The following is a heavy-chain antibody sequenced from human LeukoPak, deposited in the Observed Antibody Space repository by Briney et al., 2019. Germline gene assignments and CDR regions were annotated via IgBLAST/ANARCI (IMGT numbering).Heavy chain of an antibody. D-gene: IGHD1-26*01. CDR1: GFTFSSYW. CDR3: ARAYSGSYPFDY. J-gene: IGHJ4*02. CDR2: IKQDGSEK. Sequence: WGSLTLSCAASGFTFSSYWMSWVCQAPGKGLEWVANIKQDGSEKYYVDSVKGRFTISRDNAKNSLYLQMNSLRAEDTAVYYCARAYSGSYPFDYWGQGSLATVSS. V-gene: IGHV3-7*05.